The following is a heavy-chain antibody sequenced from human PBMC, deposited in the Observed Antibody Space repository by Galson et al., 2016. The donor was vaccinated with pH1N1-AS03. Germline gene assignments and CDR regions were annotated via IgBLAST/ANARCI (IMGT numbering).Heavy chain of an antibody. V-gene: IGHV3-23*01. CDR1: GFTFKNYA. Sequence: LRLSCAASGFTFKNYALTWVRQAPGKGLEWVSGLSGSGTPTFYADSVKGRFTISRDNSKNTPYLQMNSLRAEDTAVYYCAKAKSTSTNEVVSPFDYWGQGTLVTVSS. CDR3: AKAKSTSTNEVVSPFDY. J-gene: IGHJ4*02. CDR2: LSGSGTPT. D-gene: IGHD3-22*01.